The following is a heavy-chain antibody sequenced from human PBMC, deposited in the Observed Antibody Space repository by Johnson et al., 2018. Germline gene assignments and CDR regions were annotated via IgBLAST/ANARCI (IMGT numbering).Heavy chain of an antibody. J-gene: IGHJ3*02. D-gene: IGHD4-23*01. CDR3: AREGGGPTTVVTPGAFDI. CDR2: IKQDGSEK. CDR1: GFTFSSYW. Sequence: VQLVQSGGGLVQPGGSLRLSCAASGFTFSSYWMSWVRQAPGKGLEWVANIKQDGSEKYSVDSVKGRFTISRDNAKNSLSLQMNSLRAEDTAVYYCAREGGGPTTVVTPGAFDIWGQGTMVTVSS. V-gene: IGHV3-7*01.